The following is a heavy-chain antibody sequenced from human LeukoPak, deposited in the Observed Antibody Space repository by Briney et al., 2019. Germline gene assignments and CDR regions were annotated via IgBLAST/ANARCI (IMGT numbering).Heavy chain of an antibody. CDR3: ARHRARFDP. CDR2: IYTSGST. Sequence: PSETLSLTCTVSGGSISSYYWSWIRQPPGKGLEWIGYIYTSGSTNYNPCLKSRFNISVDTSKNQFSLKLSSVTAADTAVYYCARHRARFDPWGQGTLVTVSS. V-gene: IGHV4-4*09. CDR1: GGSISSYY. J-gene: IGHJ5*02.